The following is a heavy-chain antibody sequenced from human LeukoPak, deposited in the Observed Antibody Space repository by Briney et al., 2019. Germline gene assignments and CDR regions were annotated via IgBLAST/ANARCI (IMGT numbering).Heavy chain of an antibody. J-gene: IGHJ4*02. Sequence: SETLSLTCTVSGASMNNYYWNWIRQPAGKRPEWIGRIYTSGSTTYTPSLKSRVSMSVDTSRNQFSLNLSAVTAADTAMYYCAASRDGYTYYFDYWGQGTLVTVSS. V-gene: IGHV4-4*07. CDR2: IYTSGST. CDR3: AASRDGYTYYFDY. D-gene: IGHD5-24*01. CDR1: GASMNNYY.